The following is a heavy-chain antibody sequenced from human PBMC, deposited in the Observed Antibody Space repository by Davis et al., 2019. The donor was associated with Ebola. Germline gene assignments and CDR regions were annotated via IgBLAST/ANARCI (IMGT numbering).Heavy chain of an antibody. CDR1: GGTFSSYT. V-gene: IGHV1-69*04. Sequence: SVKVSCKASGGTFSSYTISWVRQAPGQGLEWMGRIIPILGIANYAQKFQGRVTITADKSTSTAYMELSSLRSEDTAVYYCAKDTVIAAAGYFDYWGQGTLVTVSS. D-gene: IGHD6-13*01. CDR3: AKDTVIAAAGYFDY. CDR2: IIPILGIA. J-gene: IGHJ4*02.